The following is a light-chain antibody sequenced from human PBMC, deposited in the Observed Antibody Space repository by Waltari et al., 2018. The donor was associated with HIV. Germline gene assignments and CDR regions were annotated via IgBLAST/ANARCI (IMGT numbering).Light chain of an antibody. CDR1: QGIRNS. J-gene: IGKJ3*01. CDR2: AAS. V-gene: IGKV1-9*01. Sequence: DIQLTQSPSFLSAYVGDRDTFTCRASQGIRNSFACYQQRPGNAPNLLIYAASTLHCGVPSRFSVSGSETYFTLTISSLQPEEFATYYCRQFKTYPLSFGPGTKVDVK. CDR3: RQFKTYPLS.